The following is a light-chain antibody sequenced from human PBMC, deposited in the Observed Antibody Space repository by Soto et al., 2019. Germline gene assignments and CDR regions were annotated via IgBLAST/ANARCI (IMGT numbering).Light chain of an antibody. Sequence: DIQMTQSPSSLSASVGDRVTITCRASQSISRYLNWYQHKPGKAPKLLINAASNLRSGVPSRFSGSGSGTDFTLTIDGLQPEDLAVYYCQQSYITPPITFGQGTRLEI. J-gene: IGKJ5*01. CDR2: AAS. V-gene: IGKV1-39*01. CDR3: QQSYITPPIT. CDR1: QSISRY.